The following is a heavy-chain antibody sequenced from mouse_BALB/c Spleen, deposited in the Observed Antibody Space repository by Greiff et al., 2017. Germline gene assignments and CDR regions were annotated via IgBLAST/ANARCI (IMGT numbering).Heavy chain of an antibody. CDR1: GFNIKDTY. V-gene: IGHV14-3*02. CDR3: ARGRYGNYDGGFDY. CDR2: IDPANGNT. D-gene: IGHD2-1*01. Sequence: EVQLQQSGAELVKPGASVKLSCTASGFNIKDTYMHWVKQRPEQGLEWIGRIDPANGNTKYDPKFQGKATITADTSSNTAYLQLSSLTSEDTAVYYCARGRYGNYDGGFDYWGQGTTLTVSS. J-gene: IGHJ2*01.